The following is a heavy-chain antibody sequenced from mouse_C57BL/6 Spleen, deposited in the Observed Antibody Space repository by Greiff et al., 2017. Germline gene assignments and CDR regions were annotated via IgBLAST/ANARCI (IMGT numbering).Heavy chain of an antibody. CDR2: ISDGGSYT. Sequence: EVQLVESGGGLVKPGGSLKLSCAASGFTFSSYAMSWVRQTPEKRLEWVATISDGGSYTYYPDNVKGRFTISRDNAKNNLYLQMSHLKSEDTAMYYCERGIRTGYAMDYWGQGTSVTVSS. D-gene: IGHD2-4*01. J-gene: IGHJ4*01. CDR1: GFTFSSYA. CDR3: ERGIRTGYAMDY. V-gene: IGHV5-4*01.